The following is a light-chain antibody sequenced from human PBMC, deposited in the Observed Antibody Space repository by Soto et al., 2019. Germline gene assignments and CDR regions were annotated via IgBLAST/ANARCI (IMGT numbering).Light chain of an antibody. CDR1: QSVSSSY. V-gene: IGKV3-20*01. J-gene: IGKJ3*01. CDR3: QQYGSSPFT. CDR2: GIS. Sequence: ETVLTQSPGTLSLSPGEIATLSCRASQSVSSSYLAWYQQKPGQAPRLLIYGISSRATGIPDRFSGSGSGTDFTLTISRLEPEDFAVYYCQQYGSSPFTFGPGTKVDIK.